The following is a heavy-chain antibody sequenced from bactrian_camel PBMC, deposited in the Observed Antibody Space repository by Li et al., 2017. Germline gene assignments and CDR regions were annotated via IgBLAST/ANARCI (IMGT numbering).Heavy chain of an antibody. Sequence: HVQLVESGGGSVRAGTSLTLTCVTSGYTDDGHCMGWFRQVPGKQREKVALIGSDRATHYSQSVKGRFTISADNAKNTVDLEMNSLKSEDTALYYCATTMIGLYYNDYVTPFASWGQGTQVTVS. J-gene: IGHJ6*01. D-gene: IGHD4*01. CDR3: ATTMIGLYYNDYVTPFAS. CDR1: GYTDDGHC. CDR2: IGSDRAT. V-gene: IGHV3S53*01.